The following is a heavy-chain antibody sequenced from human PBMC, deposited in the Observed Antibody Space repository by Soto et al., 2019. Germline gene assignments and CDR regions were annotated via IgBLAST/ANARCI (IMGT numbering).Heavy chain of an antibody. V-gene: IGHV3-30*03. D-gene: IGHD2-2*01. CDR3: ATPAGLAPAHYYGMDV. CDR1: GFNISNYG. CDR2: ISYDGSNK. Sequence: QVQLVESGGGVVQPGRSLRLSCAASGFNISNYGFHWVRQAPGKGLEWVAVISYDGSNKYYADFVKGRFTISRDTSKNTLYLQMNSPGAEDTAVFYCATPAGLAPAHYYGMDVWGQGTTVTVSS. J-gene: IGHJ6*02.